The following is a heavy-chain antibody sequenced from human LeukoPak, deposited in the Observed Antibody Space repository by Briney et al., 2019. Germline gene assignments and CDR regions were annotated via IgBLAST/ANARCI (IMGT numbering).Heavy chain of an antibody. CDR1: GGSISSSSYY. CDR3: ASGSGYVDY. CDR2: IYYSGST. Sequence: PSETLSLTCTVSGGSISSSSYYWGWIRRPPGKGLEWIGSIYYSGSTYYNPSLKSRVTISVDTSKNQFSLKLSSVTAADTAVYYCASGSGYVDYWGQGTLVTVSS. V-gene: IGHV4-39*01. D-gene: IGHD2-15*01. J-gene: IGHJ4*02.